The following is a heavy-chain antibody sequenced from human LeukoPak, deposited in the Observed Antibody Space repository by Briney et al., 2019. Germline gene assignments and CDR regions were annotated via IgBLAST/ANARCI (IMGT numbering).Heavy chain of an antibody. J-gene: IGHJ3*02. Sequence: SDTLSLTCAVSGYSITTGYYWGWIRQPPGMGLECIGNIHHSGSTYYNNPSLKSRTTISVDTSKNQFFLRLSSVTAADTAIYYCARHYFSLGASDIWGQGIMVTVSS. V-gene: IGHV4-38-2*01. CDR1: GYSITTGYY. CDR2: IHHSGSTY. CDR3: ARHYFSLGASDI. D-gene: IGHD3-16*01.